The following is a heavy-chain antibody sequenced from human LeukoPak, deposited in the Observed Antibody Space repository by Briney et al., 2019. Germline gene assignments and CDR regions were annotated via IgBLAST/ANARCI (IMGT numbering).Heavy chain of an antibody. J-gene: IGHJ6*02. CDR1: GFSASRNY. CDR3: AREIMPTTGNLSGMDV. Sequence: GGSLRLSCAASGFSASRNYLSWVRQAPGKGLEWVSVIYGGATTDYADSVKGRFTISTDSSKNTLYLQMNSLRAEDTAVYYCAREIMPTTGNLSGMDVWGQGTTVTVSS. CDR2: IYGGATT. V-gene: IGHV3-66*01. D-gene: IGHD4-11*01.